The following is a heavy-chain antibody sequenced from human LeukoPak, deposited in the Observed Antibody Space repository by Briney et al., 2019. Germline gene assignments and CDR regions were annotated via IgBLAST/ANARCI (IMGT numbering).Heavy chain of an antibody. CDR1: GYTLTELS. J-gene: IGHJ4*02. CDR2: FDPEDGET. CDR3: ATDPLDYYDSSGYYLGFY. Sequence: ASVKVSCKVPGYTLTELSMHWVRQAPGKGLEWMGGFDPEDGETIYAQKFQGRVTMTEDTSTDTAYMELSSLRSEDTAVYYCATDPLDYYDSSGYYLGFYWGQGTLVTVSS. V-gene: IGHV1-24*01. D-gene: IGHD3-22*01.